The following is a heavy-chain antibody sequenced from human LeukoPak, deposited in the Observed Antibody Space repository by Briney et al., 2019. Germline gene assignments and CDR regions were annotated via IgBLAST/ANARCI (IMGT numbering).Heavy chain of an antibody. D-gene: IGHD3-3*01. CDR2: IYHSGST. CDR3: AREVTIFGVVNWFDP. Sequence: SETLSLTCAVSGGSISSGGYSWSWIRQPPGKGLECIGYIYHSGSTYYNPSLKSRVTISVDRSKNQFSLKLSSVTAADTAVYYCAREVTIFGVVNWFDPWGQGTLVTVSS. V-gene: IGHV4-30-2*01. CDR1: GGSISSGGYS. J-gene: IGHJ5*02.